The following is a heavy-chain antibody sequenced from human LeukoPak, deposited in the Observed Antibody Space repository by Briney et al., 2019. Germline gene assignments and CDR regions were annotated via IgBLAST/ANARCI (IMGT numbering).Heavy chain of an antibody. CDR1: GDSISSGHAY. Sequence: SEALSLTCSVSGDSISSGHAYWGWIRQSPWKGLEWLGNVYYVGSPHYNPSLKSRVTISVDTSKNQFSLKLSSVTAADTAVYYCARGYDSSGYYRNKGLDYWGQGTLVTVSS. J-gene: IGHJ4*02. D-gene: IGHD3-22*01. CDR3: ARGYDSSGYYRNKGLDY. CDR2: VYYVGSP. V-gene: IGHV4-39*07.